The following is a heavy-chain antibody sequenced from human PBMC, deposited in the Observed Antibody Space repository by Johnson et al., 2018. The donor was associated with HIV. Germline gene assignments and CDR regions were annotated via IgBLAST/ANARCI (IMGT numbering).Heavy chain of an antibody. V-gene: IGHV3-30*04. J-gene: IGHJ3*02. CDR2: ISYDGVNK. Sequence: QVQLVESGGGVARPGGSLRLSCEASGFTFSSYAMHWVRQAPGKGLEWVAVISYDGVNKYYADSVKGRFTISRDNSKNTLYLQMNSLRAEDTAVYYCARDIIAVAGYDAFDIWGQGTMVTVSS. D-gene: IGHD6-19*01. CDR1: GFTFSSYA. CDR3: ARDIIAVAGYDAFDI.